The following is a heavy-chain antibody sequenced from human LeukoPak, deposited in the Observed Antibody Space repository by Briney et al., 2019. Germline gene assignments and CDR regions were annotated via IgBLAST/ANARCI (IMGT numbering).Heavy chain of an antibody. CDR2: VNLQGST. Sequence: SGTLSLTRGVSGGSITSTNYWTWVRQPPGKGLEWIGEVNLQGSTNYNPSLMGRVAISVDMSENHISLQLTSVTAADTAVYYCAREGGPYRPLDYSGQGTLVTVSS. V-gene: IGHV4-4*02. CDR3: AREGGPYRPLDY. J-gene: IGHJ4*02. CDR1: GGSITSTNY.